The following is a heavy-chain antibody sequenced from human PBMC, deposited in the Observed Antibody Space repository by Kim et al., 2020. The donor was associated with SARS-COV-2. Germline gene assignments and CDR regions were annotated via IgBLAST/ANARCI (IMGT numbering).Heavy chain of an antibody. CDR1: GGTFSSYA. Sequence: SVKVSCKASGGTFSSYAISWVRQAPGQGLEWMGGIIPIFGTANYAQKFQGRVTITADESTSTAYMELSSLRSEDTAVYYCARGDEQQLVRFGEEYYFDYWGQGTLVTVSS. J-gene: IGHJ4*02. CDR3: ARGDEQQLVRFGEEYYFDY. D-gene: IGHD6-13*01. CDR2: IIPIFGTA. V-gene: IGHV1-69*13.